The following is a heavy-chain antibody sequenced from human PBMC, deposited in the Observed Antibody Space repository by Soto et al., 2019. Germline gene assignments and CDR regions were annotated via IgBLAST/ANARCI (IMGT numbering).Heavy chain of an antibody. CDR3: AREWSTSGDLDY. Sequence: QVQLVESGGGVVQPGRSLILSCAASGFTFSSHSIQWVLQAPGKGLEWVAVISYDGSIKYYADSVKGRFTISRDNSKNTAYLQMNSLRAEDTAVFYCAREWSTSGDLDYWGQGTLVIVSS. J-gene: IGHJ4*02. CDR1: GFTFSSHS. CDR2: ISYDGSIK. D-gene: IGHD3-10*01. V-gene: IGHV3-30-3*01.